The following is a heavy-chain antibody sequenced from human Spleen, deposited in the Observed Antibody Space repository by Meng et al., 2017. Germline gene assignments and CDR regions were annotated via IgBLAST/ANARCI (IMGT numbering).Heavy chain of an antibody. D-gene: IGHD2-2*01. Sequence: SVKVSCKASGGTFSNYAITWVRQAPGQGLEWMGGIIPIFGTTNYAQKFQDRVTITLDESTSTVYMELTRLTSEDTAVYFCARKAGNCISTTCYSLDYWGQGILVTVSS. J-gene: IGHJ4*02. CDR1: GGTFSNYA. CDR3: ARKAGNCISTTCYSLDY. V-gene: IGHV1-69*13. CDR2: IIPIFGTT.